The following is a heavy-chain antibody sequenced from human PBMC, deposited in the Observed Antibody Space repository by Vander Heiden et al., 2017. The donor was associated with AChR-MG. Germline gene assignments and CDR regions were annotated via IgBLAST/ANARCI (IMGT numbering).Heavy chain of an antibody. D-gene: IGHD3-3*01. V-gene: IGHV3-74*01. Sequence: EVQLVESGGGLVQPGGSLRLSCAASGFTFSSYWMHWVRQAPGKGLVWVSRINSDGSSTSYADAVKGRFTISRDNAKNTLYLQMNSLRAEDTAVYYCARERFLEWLIIYYGMDVWGQGTTVTVSS. CDR1: GFTFSSYW. J-gene: IGHJ6*02. CDR3: ARERFLEWLIIYYGMDV. CDR2: INSDGSST.